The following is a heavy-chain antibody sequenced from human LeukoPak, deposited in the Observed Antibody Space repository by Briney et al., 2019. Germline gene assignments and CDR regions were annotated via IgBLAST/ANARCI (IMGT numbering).Heavy chain of an antibody. Sequence: PGGSLRLSCVASGFTVSNNYMSWVRQAPGKGLEWVSVIYTGVSTYYADSVKGRFAVSRDNSKNTLYLQMNSLRAEDTGVYYCARVRPHPIIDVWGKGTTVTVSS. D-gene: IGHD6-6*01. CDR1: GFTVSNNY. CDR2: IYTGVST. J-gene: IGHJ6*03. V-gene: IGHV3-53*01. CDR3: ARVRPHPIIDV.